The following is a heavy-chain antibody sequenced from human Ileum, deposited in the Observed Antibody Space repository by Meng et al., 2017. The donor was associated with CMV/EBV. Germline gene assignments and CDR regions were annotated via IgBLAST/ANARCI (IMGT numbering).Heavy chain of an antibody. V-gene: IGHV3-30*04. CDR1: GFTFNNFP. D-gene: IGHD3-3*01. Sequence: LRLSCVASGFTFNNFPIHWVRQAPGKGLEWVAVISYDATNQHYAESVKGRFTISRDNSKSTLYLQMNSLRAEDTAVYYCARDPGVDFWGQGTLVTVSS. CDR3: ARDPGVDF. J-gene: IGHJ4*02. CDR2: ISYDATNQ.